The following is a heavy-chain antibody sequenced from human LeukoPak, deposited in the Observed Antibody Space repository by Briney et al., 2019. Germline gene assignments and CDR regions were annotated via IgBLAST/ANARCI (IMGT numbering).Heavy chain of an antibody. Sequence: GGSLRLSCAASGFTFSNYAMPWVRRAPGKGLEWVALISYDGRTKYYADSVKGRFTISRDNSKNTLYLQMNSLRAEDTAVYYCATPAAGPVSWYYGMDVWGQGTTVTVSS. D-gene: IGHD6-13*01. V-gene: IGHV3-30*14. CDR3: ATPAAGPVSWYYGMDV. CDR1: GFTFSNYA. J-gene: IGHJ6*02. CDR2: ISYDGRTK.